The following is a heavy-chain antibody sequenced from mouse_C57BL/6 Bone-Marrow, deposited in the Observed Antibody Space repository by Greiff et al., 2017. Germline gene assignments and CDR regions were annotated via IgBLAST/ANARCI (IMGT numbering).Heavy chain of an antibody. D-gene: IGHD2-4*01. Sequence: VQLVESGPELVKPGASVKISCKASGYAFSSSWMNWVKQRPGKGLEWIGRIYPGDGDTNYNGKFKGKATLTADKSSSTAYMQLSSLTSEDSAVYFCARRGPYDYDGYYFDYWGQGTTLTVSS. CDR3: ARRGPYDYDGYYFDY. V-gene: IGHV1-82*01. CDR2: IYPGDGDT. J-gene: IGHJ2*01. CDR1: GYAFSSSW.